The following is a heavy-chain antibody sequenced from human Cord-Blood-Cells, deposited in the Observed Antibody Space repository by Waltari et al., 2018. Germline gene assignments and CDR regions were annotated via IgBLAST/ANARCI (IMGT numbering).Heavy chain of an antibody. CDR1: GGSFSGYY. D-gene: IGHD3-3*01. Sequence: QVQLQQWGAGLLKPSEPLSLTCAVYGGSFSGYYWSWIRQPPGKGLGWIGEINHSGSTSHNPSLKSRVTISVDTSKNQFSLKLSPVTAADTAVYDCASLEWFSDAFDIWGQGTMVTVSS. CDR3: ASLEWFSDAFDI. J-gene: IGHJ3*02. V-gene: IGHV4-34*01. CDR2: INHSGST.